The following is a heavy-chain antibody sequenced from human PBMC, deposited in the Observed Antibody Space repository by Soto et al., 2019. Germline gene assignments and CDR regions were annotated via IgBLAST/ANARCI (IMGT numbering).Heavy chain of an antibody. CDR1: GFTFSTYW. CDR3: VRPHYDVWTGYLYYFDS. J-gene: IGHJ4*02. D-gene: IGHD3-3*01. CDR2: IDAVGRTT. Sequence: EVQLVESGGGLVQPGGSLRLSCAASGFTFSTYWMHWVRQAPGKGLVWVSRIDAVGRTTNYADSVKGRFTITRDNSKNTLYLQMNSLRAYDAAVYYCVRPHYDVWTGYLYYFDSWGQGTLVTVSS. V-gene: IGHV3-74*01.